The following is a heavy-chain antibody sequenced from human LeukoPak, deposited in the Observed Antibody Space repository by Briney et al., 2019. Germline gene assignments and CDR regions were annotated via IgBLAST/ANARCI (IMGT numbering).Heavy chain of an antibody. J-gene: IGHJ6*02. Sequence: GGSLRLSCVASGFTFSSYDIHWVRQATGKGLEWVSGIGSAGDTYYADSVKGRFTITRENGESSLYLQMNSLRAGDTAVYFCARDRRDAYNYYYYGMDVWGQGTTVTVSS. D-gene: IGHD5-24*01. CDR3: ARDRRDAYNYYYYGMDV. CDR2: IGSAGDT. CDR1: GFTFSSYD. V-gene: IGHV3-13*01.